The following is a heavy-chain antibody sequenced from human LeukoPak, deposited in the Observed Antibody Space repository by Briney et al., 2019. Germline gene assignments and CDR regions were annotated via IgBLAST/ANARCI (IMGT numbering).Heavy chain of an antibody. CDR2: ISDYNGNT. CDR1: GYIFTSYG. J-gene: IGHJ5*02. V-gene: IGHV1-18*01. Sequence: GASVKVSCTASGYIFTSYGISWVRQAPGQGLEWMGWISDYNGNTNYPQRLHGRVTMTTDTSTTTAYMELRSLRSDDTAVYYCARDINGYYYDSHGYYPTDLWGQGTLVTVSS. CDR3: ARDINGYYYDSHGYYPTDL. D-gene: IGHD3-22*01.